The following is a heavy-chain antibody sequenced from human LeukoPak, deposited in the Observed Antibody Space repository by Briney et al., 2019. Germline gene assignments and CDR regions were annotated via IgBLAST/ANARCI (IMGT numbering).Heavy chain of an antibody. J-gene: IGHJ6*03. CDR3: ASVYYDFWSGYYRTDYYYYYMDV. CDR1: GYTFTSYA. V-gene: IGHV1-3*03. Sequence: ASVKVSCKASGYTFTSYAMHWVRQAPGQRLEWMGRINAGNGNTKYSQEFQGRVTITRDTSASTAYMELSSLRSEDTAVYYCASVYYDFWSGYYRTDYYYYYMDVWGKGTTVTVSS. CDR2: INAGNGNT. D-gene: IGHD3-3*01.